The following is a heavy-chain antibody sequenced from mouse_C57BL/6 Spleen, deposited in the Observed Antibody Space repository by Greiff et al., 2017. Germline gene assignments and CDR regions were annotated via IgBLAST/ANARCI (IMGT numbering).Heavy chain of an antibody. D-gene: IGHD2-1*01. CDR3: AIEGNYGWFAY. CDR2: INPSNGGT. CDR1: GYTFTSYW. Sequence: QVQLQQPGTELVKPGASVKLSCKASGYTFTSYWMHWVKQRPGQGLEWIGNINPSNGGTNYNEKFKSRATMTVDKSSSTAYMQLSSLTSEDSAVYYFAIEGNYGWFAYWGQGTLVTVSA. J-gene: IGHJ3*01. V-gene: IGHV1-53*01.